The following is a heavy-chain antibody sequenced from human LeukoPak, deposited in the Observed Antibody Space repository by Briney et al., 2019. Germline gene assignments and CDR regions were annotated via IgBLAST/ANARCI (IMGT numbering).Heavy chain of an antibody. J-gene: IGHJ4*02. V-gene: IGHV3-21*01. CDR1: GFTFSSYS. CDR3: ARDSGWGGYYMPLGPDY. D-gene: IGHD3-3*01. CDR2: ISSSTSYI. Sequence: GGSLRLSCGASGFTFSSYSMNWVRQAPGKGLEWVSSISSSTSYIYYADSVKGRYTISRDNAKNSLYLQMNSLRAEDTAVYYCARDSGWGGYYMPLGPDYWGQGTLVTVSS.